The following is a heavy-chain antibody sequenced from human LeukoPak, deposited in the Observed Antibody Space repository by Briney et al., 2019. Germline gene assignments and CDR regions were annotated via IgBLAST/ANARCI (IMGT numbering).Heavy chain of an antibody. D-gene: IGHD6-25*01. Sequence: ASVKVSCKASGYTFASYGMSWVRQVPGQGLEWMGWISAYTGKTNYAQKFQGRVTMTTDTSTSTVYMEVRSLRSDDTAVYYCARGASAAFIDYWGQGTLVVVSS. CDR3: ARGASAAFIDY. J-gene: IGHJ4*02. V-gene: IGHV1-18*01. CDR1: GYTFASYG. CDR2: ISAYTGKT.